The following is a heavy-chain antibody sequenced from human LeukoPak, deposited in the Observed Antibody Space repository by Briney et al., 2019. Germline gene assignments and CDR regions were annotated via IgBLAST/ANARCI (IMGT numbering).Heavy chain of an antibody. CDR3: ARVLQGLVYYMVV. V-gene: IGHV1-2*02. CDR2: INPNSGGT. CDR1: GYPFATHY. J-gene: IGHJ6*03. Sequence: ASVKVSCKASGYPFATHYMHWVRQGPGQGLEWMGWINPNSGGTNYAQKFQGRVTMTRDTSISTAYMELSRLRSDDTAVYYCARVLQGLVYYMVVWGKGTTVTVSS.